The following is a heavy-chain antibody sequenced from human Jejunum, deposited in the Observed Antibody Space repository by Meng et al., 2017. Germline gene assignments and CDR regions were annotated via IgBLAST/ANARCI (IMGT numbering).Heavy chain of an antibody. Sequence: ASVKVSCKASGYTFTGYDMNWVRQAPGQGLEWMGRINPNSGSANYAQKFQGRVTMTRDTSMSTAYMELSRLKSDDTAVYYCARSGYYGSGSYLIYWGQGTLVTVSS. D-gene: IGHD3-10*01. CDR3: ARSGYYGSGSYLIY. CDR1: GYTFTGYD. J-gene: IGHJ4*02. V-gene: IGHV1-2*06. CDR2: INPNSGSA.